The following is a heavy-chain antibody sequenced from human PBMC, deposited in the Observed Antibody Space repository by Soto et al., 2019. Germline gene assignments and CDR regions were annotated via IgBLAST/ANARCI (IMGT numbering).Heavy chain of an antibody. CDR3: ARHAWDIVLVAAADYSMDV. CDR1: GCSISSISYY. J-gene: IGHJ6*02. V-gene: IGHV4-39*01. CDR2: IYYSGNT. D-gene: IGHD2-15*01. Sequence: SETLSLTCTVSGCSISSISYYWGWIRQPPGKGLEWIGSIYYSGNTYYNPSLKSRVTISVDTSKNQFSLKLSSVTAADTAVYYCARHAWDIVLVAAADYSMDVWGQGTTVTVS.